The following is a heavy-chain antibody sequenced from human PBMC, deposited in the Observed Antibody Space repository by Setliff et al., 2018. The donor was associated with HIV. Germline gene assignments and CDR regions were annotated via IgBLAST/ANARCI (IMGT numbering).Heavy chain of an antibody. J-gene: IGHJ4*02. CDR3: AKDVSDRFGVLSDPP. Sequence: PSETLSLTCAVSGYSISSGYSWGWIRQPPGKGLEWIGSLHYSGNTYYNSSLKSRVTISLDTSKNQFSLKLNSVTAEDTAVYYCAKDVSDRFGVLSDPPGGQGTLVTVSS. D-gene: IGHD3-10*01. CDR2: LHYSGNT. CDR1: GYSISSGYS. V-gene: IGHV4-38-2*02.